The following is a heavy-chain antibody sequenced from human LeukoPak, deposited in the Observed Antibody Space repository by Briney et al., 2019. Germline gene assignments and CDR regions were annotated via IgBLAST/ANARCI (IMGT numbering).Heavy chain of an antibody. V-gene: IGHV3-23*01. D-gene: IGHD2-2*01. CDR1: GFTFSDYA. Sequence: GESLRLSCAASGFTFSDYAMSWVRQAPEKGLEWVSAISGSGDATKYADSVKGRFTISRDKSKNTLYLQMNSLRAEDTAVYYCVGSVGYIDYWGQGTLVTVSS. CDR3: VGSVGYIDY. CDR2: ISGSGDAT. J-gene: IGHJ4*02.